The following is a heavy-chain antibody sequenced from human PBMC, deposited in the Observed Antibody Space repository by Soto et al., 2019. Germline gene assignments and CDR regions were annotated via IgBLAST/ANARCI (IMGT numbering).Heavy chain of an antibody. CDR1: GGTFSSYA. Sequence: SVKVSCKASGGTFSSYAISWVRQAPGQGLEWMGGIIPIFGTANYAQKFQGRVTITADESTSTAYMELSSLRSEDTAVYYCARLRVGYCSSTSCYTGTNYYYYYGMDVWGQGTTVTVSS. CDR3: ARLRVGYCSSTSCYTGTNYYYYYGMDV. V-gene: IGHV1-69*13. J-gene: IGHJ6*02. CDR2: IIPIFGTA. D-gene: IGHD2-2*02.